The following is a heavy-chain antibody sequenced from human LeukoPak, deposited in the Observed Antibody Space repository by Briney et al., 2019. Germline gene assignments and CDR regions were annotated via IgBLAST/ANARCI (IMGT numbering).Heavy chain of an antibody. V-gene: IGHV4-59*08. J-gene: IGHJ4*02. Sequence: PSETLSLACSVSGGSVSSYYWSWIRQSPGKGLEWIGYIHNSGRTNYNPSLKSRVTGFVDTSKNQVSLRLSSVTAADTAVYYCARHGTISSESYFDYWGQGALVTVSS. CDR1: GGSVSSYY. D-gene: IGHD1-14*01. CDR2: IHNSGRT. CDR3: ARHGTISSESYFDY.